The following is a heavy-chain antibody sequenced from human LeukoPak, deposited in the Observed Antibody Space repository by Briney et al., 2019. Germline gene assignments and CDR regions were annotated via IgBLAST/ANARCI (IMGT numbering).Heavy chain of an antibody. Sequence: ASVKVSCKASGGTFSSYAISWVRQAPGQGLEWVGGIIPIFGTANYAQKFQGRVTITADESTSTAYMELSSLRSEDTAVYYCASPTLYDYVWGSYSYWGQGTLVTVSS. D-gene: IGHD3-16*01. J-gene: IGHJ4*02. CDR2: IIPIFGTA. V-gene: IGHV1-69*13. CDR3: ASPTLYDYVWGSYSY. CDR1: GGTFSSYA.